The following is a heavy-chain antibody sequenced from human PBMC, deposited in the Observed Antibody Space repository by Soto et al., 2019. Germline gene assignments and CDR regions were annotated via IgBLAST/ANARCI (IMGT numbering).Heavy chain of an antibody. V-gene: IGHV3-23*01. J-gene: IGHJ3*02. Sequence: GGSLILSCAASGFTFSSYAMSWVRQAPGKGLEWVSAISGSGGSTYYADSVKGRFTISRDNSKNTLYLQMNSLRAEDTAVYYCAKVLGIVLRGDAFDIRGQGTMVTVSS. D-gene: IGHD7-27*01. CDR2: ISGSGGST. CDR3: AKVLGIVLRGDAFDI. CDR1: GFTFSSYA.